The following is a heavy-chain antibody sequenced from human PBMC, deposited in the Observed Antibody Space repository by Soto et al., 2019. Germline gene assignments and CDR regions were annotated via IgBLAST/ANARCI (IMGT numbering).Heavy chain of an antibody. CDR3: ARDGRGLGKLSLFEY. CDR1: GFTFDNAW. V-gene: IGHV3-15*01. J-gene: IGHJ4*02. Sequence: PGGSLRLSCAASGFTFDNAWMSWFRQAPGKGLEWVGRIKSKTHGGTTEYAAAVKGRFTISSDKSKNTLYLQMNSLRVEDTAVYYCARDGRGLGKLSLFEYWGQGTLVTVSS. D-gene: IGHD3-16*01. CDR2: IKSKTHGGTT.